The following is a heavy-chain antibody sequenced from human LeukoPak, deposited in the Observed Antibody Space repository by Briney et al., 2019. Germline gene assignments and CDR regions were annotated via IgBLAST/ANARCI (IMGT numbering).Heavy chain of an antibody. CDR2: IYTSAST. D-gene: IGHD3-9*01. Sequence: SETLSLTCTVSGGSISSYYWSRMRQPPGKGLEWIGRIYTSASTNYNTSLKSRVTISVDTSKNQFSLNLSSVTAADTAVYYCARDLTGYGEIDYWGQGTLVTVSS. CDR1: GGSISSYY. V-gene: IGHV4-4*07. CDR3: ARDLTGYGEIDY. J-gene: IGHJ4*02.